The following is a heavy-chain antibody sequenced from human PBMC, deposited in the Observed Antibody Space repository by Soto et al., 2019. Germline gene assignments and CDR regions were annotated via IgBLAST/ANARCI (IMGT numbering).Heavy chain of an antibody. CDR3: ARDRTAGGYCSGGSCLGGWFDP. CDR1: GYTFTSFY. J-gene: IGHJ5*02. Sequence: QVQLVQSGAEVKKPGASVKVSCKASGYTFTSFYMHWVRQAPGHGLEWMGIINPSGGSTTYAQKFQGRFTMTRDTSTSTVYMELSSLRSEDTAVYYCARDRTAGGYCSGGSCLGGWFDPWGQGTLVTVSS. CDR2: INPSGGST. D-gene: IGHD2-15*01. V-gene: IGHV1-46*01.